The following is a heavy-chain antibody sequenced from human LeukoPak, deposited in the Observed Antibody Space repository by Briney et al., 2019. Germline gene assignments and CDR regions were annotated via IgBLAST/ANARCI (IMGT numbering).Heavy chain of an antibody. CDR3: ARVRHSSGYYGYVDY. D-gene: IGHD6-19*01. CDR1: GDSVSSGAYY. CDR2: IYYTGST. Sequence: SSETPSLTCTVSGDSVSSGAYYWHWIRQPPGKGLVCIGYIYYTGSTDYNPSLKSRVTISVDTSKNQFSLKLSSVTAADTAVYYCARVRHSSGYYGYVDYWGLGTLVTVSS. V-gene: IGHV4-61*08. J-gene: IGHJ4*02.